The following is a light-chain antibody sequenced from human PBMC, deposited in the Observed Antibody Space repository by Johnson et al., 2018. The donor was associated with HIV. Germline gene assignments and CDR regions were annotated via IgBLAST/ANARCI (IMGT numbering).Light chain of an antibody. CDR3: ETWDSSLSGV. CDR2: DND. Sequence: QSVLTQPPSVSAAPGQKVIISCSGSSSNIGNNYVSWYQQLPGTGPKLLIYDNDKRPSGIPDRFSGSKSGTSATLGITGLQTGDEADYYCETWDSSLSGVFGTGTKVTVL. J-gene: IGLJ1*01. V-gene: IGLV1-51*01. CDR1: SSNIGNNY.